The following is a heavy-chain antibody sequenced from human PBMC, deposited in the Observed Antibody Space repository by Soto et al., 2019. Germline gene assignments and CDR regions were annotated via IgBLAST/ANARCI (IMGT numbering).Heavy chain of an antibody. Sequence: QVQLQESGPGLVKPSQTLSLTCTVSGGSISSGDYYWSWIRQPPGKGLEWIGYIHYSGSTYYDPSLKSRVTIAVDTSKNQFSLKLSSVTAADTAVYYCASERPDGSRLDPWGQGTLVTVSS. D-gene: IGHD6-13*01. CDR3: ASERPDGSRLDP. CDR1: GGSISSGDYY. V-gene: IGHV4-30-4*01. J-gene: IGHJ5*02. CDR2: IHYSGST.